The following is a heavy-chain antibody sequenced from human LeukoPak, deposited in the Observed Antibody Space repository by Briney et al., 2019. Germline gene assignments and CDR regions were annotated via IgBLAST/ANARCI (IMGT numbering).Heavy chain of an antibody. CDR3: ASGGYSYGFYYYYGMDV. Sequence: SETLSLTCTVSGGSISSGDYYWSWIRQPPGKGLEWIGYIYYSGSTYYNPSLKSRVTISVDTSKNQFSLKLSSVTAADTAVYYCASGGYSYGFYYYYGMDVWGQGTTVTVSS. CDR2: IYYSGST. D-gene: IGHD5-18*01. CDR1: GGSISSGDYY. J-gene: IGHJ6*02. V-gene: IGHV4-30-4*02.